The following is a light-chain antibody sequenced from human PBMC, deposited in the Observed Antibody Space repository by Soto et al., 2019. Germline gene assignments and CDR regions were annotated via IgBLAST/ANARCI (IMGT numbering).Light chain of an antibody. V-gene: IGKV3-20*01. CDR1: QSLTDGF. J-gene: IGKJ2*01. Sequence: EIVLTQSAGTLSLSPGERATLSCRASQSLTDGFLAWYQQKHGQALRLLIYGISNRATGIPDRFSGGGSGADFTRIISRLEPEDIAVYYCQQYGTAPFTFGQGTKVEI. CDR2: GIS. CDR3: QQYGTAPFT.